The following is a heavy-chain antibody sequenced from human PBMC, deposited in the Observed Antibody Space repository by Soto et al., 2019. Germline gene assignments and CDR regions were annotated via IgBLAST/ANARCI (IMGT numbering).Heavy chain of an antibody. D-gene: IGHD2-15*01. CDR1: GYTFTSYA. CDR2: INAGNGNT. Sequence: ASVKVSCKASGYTFTSYAMHWVRQAPGQRLEWMGWINAGNGNTKYSQKFQGRVTITRDTSASTAYMELSSLRSEDTAVYYCARVGGSDCSCRTKFDYWGQGILVTVSS. V-gene: IGHV1-3*01. J-gene: IGHJ4*02. CDR3: ARVGGSDCSCRTKFDY.